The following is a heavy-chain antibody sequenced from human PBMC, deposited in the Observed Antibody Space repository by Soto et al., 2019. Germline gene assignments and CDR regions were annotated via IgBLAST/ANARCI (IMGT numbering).Heavy chain of an antibody. Sequence: SETLSLTCTVPGGSISGHSWVWIRQPAGKGLEWIGHIYPSGSTSYNPSLRSRVTMSLDTSTNRIFLNLTSVTAADTAVFYCVRGRSYSVYDFWGPGTLVTVSS. V-gene: IGHV4-4*07. CDR2: IYPSGST. D-gene: IGHD5-12*01. CDR3: VRGRSYSVYDF. CDR1: GGSISGHS. J-gene: IGHJ4*02.